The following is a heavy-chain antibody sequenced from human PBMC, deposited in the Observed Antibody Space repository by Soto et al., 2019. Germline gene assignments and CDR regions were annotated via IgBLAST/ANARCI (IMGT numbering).Heavy chain of an antibody. CDR2: NIPIFGTA. CDR3: ATVQYSPNRKYYYCMDV. V-gene: IGHV1-69*01. Sequence: QVQLVQSGAEVKKPGSSVKVSCKASGGTFSSYAISWLRQAPGQRLEWMRGNIPIFGTANYAQKCQGRVTITADESTSTAYMELSSLRSEDTAVYYCATVQYSPNRKYYYCMDVWGQGTTVTVSS. D-gene: IGHD5-18*01. J-gene: IGHJ6*02. CDR1: GGTFSSYA.